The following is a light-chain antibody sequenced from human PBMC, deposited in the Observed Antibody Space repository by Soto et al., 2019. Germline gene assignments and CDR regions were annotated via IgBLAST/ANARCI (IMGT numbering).Light chain of an antibody. V-gene: IGLV2-14*01. J-gene: IGLJ1*01. CDR3: CSYTTSNTRQIV. Sequence: QSALTQPASVSGSPGQSITISCTGTSSDVGGYNYVSWYQQQPGKAPKFMIYDVSNRPSGVSNRFPGSKSGNTASLTISGLQAEDEADYYCCSYTTSNTRQIVFGTG. CDR1: SSDVGGYNY. CDR2: DVS.